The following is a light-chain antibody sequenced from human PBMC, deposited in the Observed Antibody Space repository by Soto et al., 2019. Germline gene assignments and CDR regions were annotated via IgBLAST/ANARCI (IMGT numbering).Light chain of an antibody. CDR2: DVS. Sequence: QSVLTQPASVSGSPGQSITISCTGTSSDVGAYNYVSWYQQHPGKAPKLMIYDVSNRPSGVSNRFSGSESGNTASLTISGLQAEDEADYYCSSYTRSSTYVFGTGTKVTVL. J-gene: IGLJ1*01. CDR3: SSYTRSSTYV. V-gene: IGLV2-14*03. CDR1: SSDVGAYNY.